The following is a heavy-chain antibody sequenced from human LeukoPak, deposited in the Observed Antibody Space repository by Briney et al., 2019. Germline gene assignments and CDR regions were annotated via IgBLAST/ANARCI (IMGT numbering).Heavy chain of an antibody. Sequence: GESLKISCQGSGYSFTNYRIAWVRQMPGKGLECMGIIYPGDSDTRYSPSFQGQVTISADKSISTAYLQWSSLKASDTAMYYCARSVKYYYYMDVWGKGTTVTVSS. J-gene: IGHJ6*03. V-gene: IGHV5-51*01. CDR2: IYPGDSDT. CDR3: ARSVKYYYYMDV. CDR1: GYSFTNYR.